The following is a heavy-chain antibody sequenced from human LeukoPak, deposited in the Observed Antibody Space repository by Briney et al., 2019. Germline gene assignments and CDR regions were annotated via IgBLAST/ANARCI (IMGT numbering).Heavy chain of an antibody. CDR3: ARGGVTTVPNTFDQ. CDR2: ISSDGGST. CDR1: GFSFSNYA. Sequence: GGSLRLSCAASGFSFSNYAMHWVRQAPGKGLEYASAISSDGGSTYYANSVKGRFHISRDDSKNTLYLQMGSLRADDLAVYYCARGGVTTVPNTFDQWGQGTLVTVSP. V-gene: IGHV3-64*01. J-gene: IGHJ4*02. D-gene: IGHD4-11*01.